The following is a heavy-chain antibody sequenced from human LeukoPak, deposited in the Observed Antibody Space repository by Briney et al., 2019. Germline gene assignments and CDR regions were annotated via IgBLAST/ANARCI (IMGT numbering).Heavy chain of an antibody. J-gene: IGHJ5*02. D-gene: IGHD3-22*01. CDR1: GYSISSGHY. CDR2: IYYSGST. CDR3: ARDRGNYYDSSGYLNWFDP. V-gene: IGHV4-61*01. Sequence: SETLSLTCTVSGYSISSGHYWGWIRQPPGKGLEWIGYIYYSGSTNYNPSLKSRVTISVDTSKNQFPLKLSSVTAADTAVYYCARDRGNYYDSSGYLNWFDPWGQGTLVTVSS.